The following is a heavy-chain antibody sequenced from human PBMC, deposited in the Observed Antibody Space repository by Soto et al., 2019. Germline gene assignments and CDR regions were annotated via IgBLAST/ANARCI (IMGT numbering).Heavy chain of an antibody. CDR3: ARGLILWFGEFSRRGGYYYYMDV. J-gene: IGHJ6*03. CDR2: INDSGNI. V-gene: IGHV4-34*01. CDR1: GGSFSGYQ. Sequence: ETLSLNCAVFGGSFSGYQWTWIRQTPGKRLEWIGEINDSGNINYNPSLKSRVTILVDTPKKQISLKLSSVTAADTAVYYCARGLILWFGEFSRRGGYYYYMDVWGKGTTVTVSS. D-gene: IGHD3-10*01.